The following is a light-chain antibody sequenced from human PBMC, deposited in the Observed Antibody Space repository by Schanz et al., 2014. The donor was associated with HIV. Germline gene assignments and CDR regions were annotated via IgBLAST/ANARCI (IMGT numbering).Light chain of an antibody. Sequence: QSALTQPASVSGSPGQSISISCTGTSGDVGSYNYVSWYQQHPGKAPKLMIYDVSNRPSGVSSRFSGSKSGNTASLTISGLQAEDEADYYCNSYTSSSTLVFGTGTKLTVL. CDR2: DVS. V-gene: IGLV2-14*03. CDR3: NSYTSSSTLV. J-gene: IGLJ1*01. CDR1: SGDVGSYNY.